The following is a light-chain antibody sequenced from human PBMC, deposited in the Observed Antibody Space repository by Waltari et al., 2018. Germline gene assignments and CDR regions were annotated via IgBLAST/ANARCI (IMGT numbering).Light chain of an antibody. CDR2: EVT. V-gene: IGLV2-23*02. Sequence: QSGLTQPASVSGSPGQSITMSCTGTSSDVGNYDLVSWYQQYPGKAPTLMVYEVTRRSSGVSDRFSGSKSGNTASLTIYGLQSEDEADYYCCSYAGLGIYVFGTGTKVTVL. J-gene: IGLJ1*01. CDR3: CSYAGLGIYV. CDR1: SSDVGNYDL.